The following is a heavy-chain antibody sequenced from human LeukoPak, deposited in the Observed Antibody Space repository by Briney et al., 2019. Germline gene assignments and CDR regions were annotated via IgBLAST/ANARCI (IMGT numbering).Heavy chain of an antibody. CDR3: AREDRPDCSSTSCSYYYYMDV. D-gene: IGHD2-2*01. Sequence: GASVKVSCKASGYTFTSYGISWVRQAPGQGLEWMGWINPNSGGTNYAQKFQGRVTMTRDTSISTAYMELSRLRSDDTAVYYCAREDRPDCSSTSCSYYYYMDVWGKGTTVTVSS. J-gene: IGHJ6*03. CDR1: GYTFTSYG. V-gene: IGHV1-2*02. CDR2: INPNSGGT.